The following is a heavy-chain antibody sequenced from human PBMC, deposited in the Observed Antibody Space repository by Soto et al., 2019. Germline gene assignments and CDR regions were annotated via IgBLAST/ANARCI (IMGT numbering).Heavy chain of an antibody. Sequence: GGSLRLSCAASGFTFSSYWMSWVRQAPGKGLEWVANIKQDGSEKYYVDSVKGRFTISRDNAKNSLYLQMNSLRAEDTAVYYCARDLLVGPYYYYYYGMDVWGQGTTVTVSS. V-gene: IGHV3-7*01. CDR3: ARDLLVGPYYYYYYGMDV. J-gene: IGHJ6*02. CDR1: GFTFSSYW. CDR2: IKQDGSEK. D-gene: IGHD2-15*01.